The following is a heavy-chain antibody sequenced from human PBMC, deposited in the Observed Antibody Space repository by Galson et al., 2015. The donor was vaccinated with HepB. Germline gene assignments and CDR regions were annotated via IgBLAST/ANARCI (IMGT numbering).Heavy chain of an antibody. CDR3: AREVLVPLYYYYGMDV. J-gene: IGHJ6*02. CDR1: GYTFTSYY. D-gene: IGHD6-13*01. V-gene: IGHV1-46*01. CDR2: INPSGGST. Sequence: SVKVSCKASGYTFTSYYTHWVRQAPGQGLEWMGIINPSGGSTSYAQKFQGRVTMTRDTSTSTVYMELSSLRSEDTAVYYCAREVLVPLYYYYGMDVWGQGTTVTVSS.